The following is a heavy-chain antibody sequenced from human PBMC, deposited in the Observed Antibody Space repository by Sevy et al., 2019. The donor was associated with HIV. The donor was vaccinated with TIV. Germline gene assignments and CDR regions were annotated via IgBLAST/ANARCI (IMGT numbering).Heavy chain of an antibody. CDR2: VTSDGTT. CDR3: AWEDTTMITDLDC. CDR1: GLTLTTTG. Sequence: GGSLRLSCAASGLTLTTTGMSWVRQAPGKGLEWVAGVTSDGTTSYADSVRDRFSVSRDNSKNTLYLQLNSLRADDPSVFYCAWEDTTMITDLDCWGQGTLVTVSS. V-gene: IGHV3-23*01. D-gene: IGHD5-18*01. J-gene: IGHJ4*02.